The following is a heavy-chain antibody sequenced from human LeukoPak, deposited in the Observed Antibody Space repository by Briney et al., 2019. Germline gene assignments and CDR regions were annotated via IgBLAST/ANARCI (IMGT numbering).Heavy chain of an antibody. CDR3: ARAQAGNYDWPLDL. J-gene: IGHJ4*02. D-gene: IGHD5-12*01. V-gene: IGHV1-69*05. Sequence: SVKVSCKASGGTFSKYALSWVRQAPGQGLEWMGAIIPFLDTSNYPPKFQDRVTVTTDESTSTAYMDLSSLRSDDTAVYYCARAQAGNYDWPLDLWGQGTLVTVSS. CDR1: GGTFSKYA. CDR2: IIPFLDTS.